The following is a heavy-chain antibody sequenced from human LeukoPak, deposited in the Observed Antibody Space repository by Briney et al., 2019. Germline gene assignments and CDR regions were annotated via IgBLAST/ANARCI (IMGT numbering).Heavy chain of an antibody. V-gene: IGHV1-18*04. D-gene: IGHD6-19*01. CDR2: ISAYNGNT. Sequence: GASVKVSCKASGYTFTNYYIHWVRQAPGQGLEWMGWISAYNGNTNYAQKLQGRVTMTTDTSTSTAYMELRSLRSDDTAVYYCAVFSSGWKRGDYWGQGTLVTVSS. J-gene: IGHJ4*02. CDR1: GYTFTNYY. CDR3: AVFSSGWKRGDY.